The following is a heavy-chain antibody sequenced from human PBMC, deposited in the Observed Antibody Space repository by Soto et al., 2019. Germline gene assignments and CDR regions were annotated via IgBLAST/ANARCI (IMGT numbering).Heavy chain of an antibody. Sequence: GGSLRLSCAASGFTFSSYSMNWVRQAPGKGLEWVSYISSSSSTIYYADSVKGRFTISRDNAKNSLYLEMNTLRADDSGLYYCARGPRVSSTGTGAHWGRGTLVTVSS. J-gene: IGHJ4*02. CDR1: GFTFSSYS. CDR2: ISSSSSTI. CDR3: ARGPRVSSTGTGAH. D-gene: IGHD1-1*01. V-gene: IGHV3-48*01.